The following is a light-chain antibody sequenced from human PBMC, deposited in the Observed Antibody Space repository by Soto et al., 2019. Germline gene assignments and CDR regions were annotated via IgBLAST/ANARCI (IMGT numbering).Light chain of an antibody. CDR2: EDS. V-gene: IGLV3-10*01. CDR3: YSSDSSGNHWV. CDR1: ALPKKY. Sequence: SYELTQPPSVSVSPGQTARITCSGDALPKKYAHWYQQKSGQAPVVVIYEDSKRPSGIPERFSGSSSGTMATLTISGAQVEDEAAYYCYSSDSSGNHWVFGGGTKLTVL. J-gene: IGLJ3*02.